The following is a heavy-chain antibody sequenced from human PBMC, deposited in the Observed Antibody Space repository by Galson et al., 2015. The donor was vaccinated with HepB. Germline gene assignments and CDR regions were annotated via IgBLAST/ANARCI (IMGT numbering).Heavy chain of an antibody. J-gene: IGHJ4*02. D-gene: IGHD5-24*01. Sequence: SLRLSCAASGFTFSTYGMHWVRQAPGKGLEWVAVISDDESYKYYADSVKGRFTISRDNSKNTVYLQMNSLRPEDTAVYYCATDRANQRFLQPNYSDYWGQGTLVTVSS. CDR2: ISDDESYK. CDR1: GFTFSTYG. V-gene: IGHV3-30*03. CDR3: ATDRANQRFLQPNYSDY.